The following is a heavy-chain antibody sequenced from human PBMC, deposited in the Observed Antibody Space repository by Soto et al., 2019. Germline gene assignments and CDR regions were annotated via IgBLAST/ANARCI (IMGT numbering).Heavy chain of an antibody. CDR1: GGSFSDYI. J-gene: IGHJ4*02. CDR2: INHSGSA. CDR3: ARGLISGSHYSGGWYYFDS. Sequence: QVQLQQSGAGLLKPSETLSLTCDVYGGSFSDYIWTWIRQTPGKGLQWIGQINHSGSANYNPSLKRASTISGTACSSSFSLELSSVTAADTAVYYWARGLISGSHYSGGWYYFDSWGQGTQVTVSS. V-gene: IGHV4-34*01. D-gene: IGHD1-26*01.